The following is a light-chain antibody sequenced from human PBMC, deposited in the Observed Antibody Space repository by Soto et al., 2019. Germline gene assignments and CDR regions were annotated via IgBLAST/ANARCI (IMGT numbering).Light chain of an antibody. CDR3: CSYRGGSAPDV. CDR1: TSDIGAYKY. J-gene: IGLJ1*01. CDR2: EVS. Sequence: QSALTQPASVSGSPGQSITNSCTGTTSDIGAYKYVSWYQQYPGKAPKLMIYEVSNRPSGVSNRFSGSKSDNTASLTISGLQAEDEADYYCCSYRGGSAPDVFGTGTKLTVL. V-gene: IGLV2-14*01.